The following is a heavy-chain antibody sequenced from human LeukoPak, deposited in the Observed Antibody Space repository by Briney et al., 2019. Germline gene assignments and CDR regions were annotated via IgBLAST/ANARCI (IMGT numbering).Heavy chain of an antibody. CDR2: INHSGST. J-gene: IGHJ6*03. V-gene: IGHV4-34*01. Sequence: SETLSLTCAVYGGSFSGYYWSWIRQPPGKGLEWIGEINHSGSTNYNPSLKSRVTISVDTSKNQFSLKLSSVTAADTAVYYCARGVRWVRPTAMGVYYYYMDVWGKGTTVTVSS. CDR3: ARGVRWVRPTAMGVYYYYMDV. CDR1: GGSFSGYY. D-gene: IGHD5-18*01.